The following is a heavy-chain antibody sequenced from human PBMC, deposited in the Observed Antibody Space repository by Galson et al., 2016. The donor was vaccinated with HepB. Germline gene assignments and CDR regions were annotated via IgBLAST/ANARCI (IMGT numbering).Heavy chain of an antibody. D-gene: IGHD3-10*01. Sequence: SVKVSCKASGFTFTNYYMNWVRQAPGQGLEWMGTINPSGGRTSYAQKFQGRVSMTRDTATNTAYMEVSSLRSEDTAVYYCAREQSGLGFGESYGFDIWGQGTLVTVSS. CDR3: AREQSGLGFGESYGFDI. CDR1: GFTFTNYY. J-gene: IGHJ3*02. V-gene: IGHV1-46*01. CDR2: INPSGGRT.